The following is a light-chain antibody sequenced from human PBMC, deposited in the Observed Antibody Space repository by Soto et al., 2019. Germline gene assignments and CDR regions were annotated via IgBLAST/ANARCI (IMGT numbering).Light chain of an antibody. CDR2: DVT. CDR1: SSDVGGYNF. J-gene: IGLJ1*01. V-gene: IGLV2-14*01. CDR3: SSYTSISTYV. Sequence: QSALTQPASVSGSPGQSITISCTGTSSDVGGYNFVSWYQQHPDKAPKLMIYDVTNRPSGVSNRFSGSKSGNTASLTISGRQAEDDADYYCSSYTSISTYVFGTGTKLTV.